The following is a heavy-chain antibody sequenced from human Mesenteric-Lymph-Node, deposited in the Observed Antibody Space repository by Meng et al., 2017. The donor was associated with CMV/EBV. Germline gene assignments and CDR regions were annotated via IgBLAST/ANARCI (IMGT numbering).Heavy chain of an antibody. V-gene: IGHV1-8*03. CDR1: GYTFTSYD. J-gene: IGHJ5*02. CDR2: MNPNSGNT. Sequence: ASVKVSCKASGYTFTSYDINWVRQATGQGLEWMGWMNPNSGNTGYAQKFQGRVTITRNTSISTAYMELSSLGSEDTAVYYCARVRCSSTSCQNWFDPWGQGTLVTVSS. D-gene: IGHD2-2*01. CDR3: ARVRCSSTSCQNWFDP.